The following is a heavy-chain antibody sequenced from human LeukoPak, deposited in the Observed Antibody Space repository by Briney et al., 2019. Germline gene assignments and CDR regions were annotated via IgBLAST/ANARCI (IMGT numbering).Heavy chain of an antibody. CDR3: ARADYYDSSGYTFDY. J-gene: IGHJ4*02. V-gene: IGHV1-2*02. CDR2: INPNSGGT. Sequence: GASVKVSCKTSGYTFTGYYMHWVRQAPGQGLEWMGWINPNSGGTNYAQKFQGRVTMTRDTSISTAYMELSRLRSDDTAVYYCARADYYDSSGYTFDYWGQGTLVTVSS. D-gene: IGHD3-22*01. CDR1: GYTFTGYY.